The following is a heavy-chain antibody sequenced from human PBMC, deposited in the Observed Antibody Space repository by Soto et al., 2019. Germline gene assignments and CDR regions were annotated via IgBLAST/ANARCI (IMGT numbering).Heavy chain of an antibody. V-gene: IGHV3-23*01. CDR2: LSGSGGTT. D-gene: IGHD3-10*01. Sequence: EVQLLESGGGLVQPGGSLRLSCTVSGVTFSNYAMNWVRQAPGKGLEWVSSLSGSGGTTYYADSVKGRFMISRDNSKNNLYLLMKSLRAEETALYYCAKQRADYGSGADTFYFDSWGQGALVTVSS. J-gene: IGHJ4*02. CDR1: GVTFSNYA. CDR3: AKQRADYGSGADTFYFDS.